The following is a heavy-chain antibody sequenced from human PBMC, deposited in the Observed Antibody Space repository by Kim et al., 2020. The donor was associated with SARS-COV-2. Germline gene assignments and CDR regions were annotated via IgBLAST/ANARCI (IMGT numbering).Heavy chain of an antibody. V-gene: IGHV4-31*02. Sequence: SRVTISVDTSKNQFSLKLSSVTAADTAVYYCARALIAAAGRSAHAGPPDYWGQGTLVTVSS. D-gene: IGHD6-13*01. CDR3: ARALIAAAGRSAHAGPPDY. J-gene: IGHJ4*02.